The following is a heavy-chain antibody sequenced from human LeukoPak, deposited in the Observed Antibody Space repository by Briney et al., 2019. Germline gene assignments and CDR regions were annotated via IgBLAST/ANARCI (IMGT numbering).Heavy chain of an antibody. J-gene: IGHJ6*03. V-gene: IGHV3-30*02. D-gene: IGHD3-3*01. CDR3: AKGQHDFWSGYSIMDV. Sequence: PGGSLRLSCAASGFTFSSYWMSWVRQAPGKGLEWVAFIRYDGSNKYYADSVKGRFTISRDKSKNTLYLQMNSLRAEDTAVYYCAKGQHDFWSGYSIMDVWGKGTTVTVSS. CDR1: GFTFSSYW. CDR2: IRYDGSNK.